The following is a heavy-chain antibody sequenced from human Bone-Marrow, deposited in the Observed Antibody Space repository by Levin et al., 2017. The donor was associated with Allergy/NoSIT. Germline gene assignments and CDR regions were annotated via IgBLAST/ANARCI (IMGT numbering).Heavy chain of an antibody. D-gene: IGHD2-8*01. V-gene: IGHV1-46*01. J-gene: IGHJ6*02. Sequence: ASVKVSCKASGYTFSSNYIHWVRQAPGQGLEWMGIINPSGGSTNYAQQFQGRVTMTRDTSTTTVYMELSSLRSEDTAVYYCGRAHCPNAVCFRYYYSMDVWGQGTTVTVSS. CDR1: GYTFSSNY. CDR2: INPSGGST. CDR3: GRAHCPNAVCFRYYYSMDV.